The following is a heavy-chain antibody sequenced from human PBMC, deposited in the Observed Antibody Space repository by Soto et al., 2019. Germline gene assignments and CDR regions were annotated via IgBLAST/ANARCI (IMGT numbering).Heavy chain of an antibody. CDR1: GGSISSGGYY. CDR3: ASDYYDSSGDGYYYYGMDV. V-gene: IGHV4-31*03. CDR2: IYYSGST. D-gene: IGHD3-22*01. J-gene: IGHJ6*02. Sequence: SETLSLTCTVSGGSISSGGYYWSWIRQHPGKGLEWIGYIYYSGSTYYNPSLKSRVTISVDTSKNQFSLKLSSVTAADTAVYYCASDYYDSSGDGYYYYGMDVWGQGTTVTVSS.